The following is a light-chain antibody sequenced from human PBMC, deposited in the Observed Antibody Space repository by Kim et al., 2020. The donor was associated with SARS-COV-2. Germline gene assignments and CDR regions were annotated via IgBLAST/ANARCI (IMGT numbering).Light chain of an antibody. CDR2: QDI. J-gene: IGLJ2*01. V-gene: IGLV3-1*01. CDR1: NLGGRY. Sequence: SVSPGQTAPITCSGDNLGGRYVSWYQQRPGQTPVLVIYQDIERPSGIPDRFSGSNSGNTATLTISGTQAMDEADYYCQAWDNNAAIFGGGTQLTVL. CDR3: QAWDNNAAI.